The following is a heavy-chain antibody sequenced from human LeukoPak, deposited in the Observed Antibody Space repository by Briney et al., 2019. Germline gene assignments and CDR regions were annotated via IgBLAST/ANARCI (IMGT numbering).Heavy chain of an antibody. CDR2: ISYDGSNK. D-gene: IGHD5-18*01. V-gene: IGHV3-30*03. Sequence: GGSLRLSCAASGFTFSSYGMHWVRQAPGKGLEWVAVISYDGSNKYYADSVKGRFTISRDNSKNTLYLQMNSLRAEDTAVYYCARSRGYSYGYSDYWGQGTLVTVSS. CDR1: GFTFSSYG. J-gene: IGHJ4*02. CDR3: ARSRGYSYGYSDY.